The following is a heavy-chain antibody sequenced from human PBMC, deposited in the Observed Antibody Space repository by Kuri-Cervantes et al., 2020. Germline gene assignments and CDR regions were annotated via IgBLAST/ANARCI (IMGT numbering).Heavy chain of an antibody. D-gene: IGHD5-12*01. CDR1: GFSFSDYN. Sequence: GESLKISCAASGFSFSDYNMNWVRQAPGRGLEWVSRINSDGSNTIYADSVKGRFTISRDNAKNTLYLQMNSLRAEDTAVYYCTRDRSGPDYWGQGTLVTVSS. CDR3: TRDRSGPDY. V-gene: IGHV3-74*01. J-gene: IGHJ4*02. CDR2: INSDGSNT.